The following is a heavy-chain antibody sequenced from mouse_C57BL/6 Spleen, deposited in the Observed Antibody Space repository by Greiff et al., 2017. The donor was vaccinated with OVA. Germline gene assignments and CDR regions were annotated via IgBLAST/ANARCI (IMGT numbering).Heavy chain of an antibody. CDR2: IDPEDGDT. D-gene: IGHD2-5*01. J-gene: IGHJ3*01. V-gene: IGHV14-1*01. Sequence: EVQLQQSGAELVRPGASVKLSCTASGFNIKDYYMHWVKQRPEQGLEWIGRIDPEDGDTEYAPKFQGKATMTADTSSNTAYLQLSSLTSEDTAVYYCTTSKRAPPFAYWGQGTLVTVSA. CDR3: TTSKRAPPFAY. CDR1: GFNIKDYY.